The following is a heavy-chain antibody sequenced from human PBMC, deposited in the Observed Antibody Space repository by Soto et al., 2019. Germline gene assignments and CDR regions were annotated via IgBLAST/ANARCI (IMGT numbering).Heavy chain of an antibody. Sequence: WSLRLSCAASGFTFNSYDMHWVRQAPGKGLEWVAIISYDGSNKYYADSVKGRFTISRDNSKNTLYLQMNSLRAEDTAVYYCAKDRRGLATFYSESSGYDGFDYWGQGTLVTVSS. CDR1: GFTFNSYD. V-gene: IGHV3-30*18. CDR2: ISYDGSNK. J-gene: IGHJ4*02. CDR3: AKDRRGLATFYSESSGYDGFDY. D-gene: IGHD3-22*01.